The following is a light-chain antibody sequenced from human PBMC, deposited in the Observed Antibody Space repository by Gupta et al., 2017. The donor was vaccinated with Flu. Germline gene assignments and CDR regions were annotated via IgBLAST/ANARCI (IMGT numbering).Light chain of an antibody. J-gene: IGLJ3*02. Sequence: RVTISCSGSSSNIGPNTINWYQQLPGAAPRLLIYNNNQRPSGVPDRFTGSRSGTSGSLAVSGLQSEDEADYYCAAWDDSLNGWVFGGGTKLSVL. CDR2: NNN. CDR3: AAWDDSLNGWV. V-gene: IGLV1-44*01. CDR1: SSNIGPNT.